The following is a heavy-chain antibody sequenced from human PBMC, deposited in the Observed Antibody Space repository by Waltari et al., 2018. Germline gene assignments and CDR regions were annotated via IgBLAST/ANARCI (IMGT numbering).Heavy chain of an antibody. CDR3: ARGSTTYYYDSSGYYLGY. CDR1: GFTVSSNY. D-gene: IGHD3-22*01. V-gene: IGHV3-53*02. J-gene: IGHJ4*02. CDR2: IYSGGST. Sequence: EVQLVETGGGLIQPGGSLRLSCAASGFTVSSNYKSWVRQAPGKGLEWVSVIYSGGSTYYADSVKGRFTISRDNSKNTLYLQMNSLRAEDTAVYYCARGSTTYYYDSSGYYLGYWGQGTLVTVSS.